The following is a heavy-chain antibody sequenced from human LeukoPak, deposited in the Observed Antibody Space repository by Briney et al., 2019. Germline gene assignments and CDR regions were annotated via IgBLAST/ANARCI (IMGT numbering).Heavy chain of an antibody. CDR1: GGSISSSSYY. CDR3: ARLHYGDSYYYYYMDV. D-gene: IGHD4-17*01. J-gene: IGHJ6*03. Sequence: PSETLSLTCTVSGGSISSSSYYWGWIRQPPGKGLEWIGSIYYSGSTYYNPSLKSRVTISVDTSKNQFSLKLSSVTAADTAVYYCARLHYGDSYYYYYMDVWGKGTTVTVSS. V-gene: IGHV4-39*01. CDR2: IYYSGST.